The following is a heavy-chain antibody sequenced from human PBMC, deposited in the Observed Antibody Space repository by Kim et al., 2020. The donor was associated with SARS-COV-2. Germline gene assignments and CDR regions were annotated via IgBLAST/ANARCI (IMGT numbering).Heavy chain of an antibody. D-gene: IGHD1-26*01. CDR1: GGSISRSNSH. Sequence: AETLSLTCTVSGGSISRSNSHWGWIRQPPGKGLEWIGSVYYSGSTFYNPSLKSRVTISVDTYENQLSLQLTEVTAAETAGCDCARREMTGRCGRGWFDP. CDR2: VYYSGST. V-gene: IGHV4-39*01. CDR3: ARREMTGRCGRGWFDP. J-gene: IGHJ5*02.